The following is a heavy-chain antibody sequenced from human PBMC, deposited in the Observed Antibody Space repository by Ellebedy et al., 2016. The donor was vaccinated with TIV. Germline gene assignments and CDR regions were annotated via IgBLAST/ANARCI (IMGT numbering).Heavy chain of an antibody. V-gene: IGHV3-23*01. D-gene: IGHD3-22*01. CDR1: GFAFSSFA. Sequence: PGGSLRLSCGAFGFAFSSFAMSWVRQAPGKGLEWVSTISSTGSRTYYADSVEGRFIISRDKSKKTLYLQMNSLRAEDTAVYYCAKGRGGGSDSSAPRYYFDYWGLGTLVTVSS. J-gene: IGHJ4*02. CDR3: AKGRGGGSDSSAPRYYFDY. CDR2: ISSTGSRT.